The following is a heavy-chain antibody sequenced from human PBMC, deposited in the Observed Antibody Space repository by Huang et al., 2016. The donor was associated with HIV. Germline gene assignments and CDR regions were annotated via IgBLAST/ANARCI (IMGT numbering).Heavy chain of an antibody. V-gene: IGHV3-30*18. J-gene: IGHJ4*02. D-gene: IGHD6-13*01. CDR2: ISYDAKTK. CDR3: AKGGSAAAVLDF. Sequence: QVQLVESGGGVVQPGRSLRISCAASGVTFSSYGMHWVRQAPGKWLECVAVISYDAKTKYYADSVKGRFSISRDNSKTTVYLQLNSLRVEDTAVYYCAKGGSAAAVLDFWGQGTLVTVSS. CDR1: GVTFSSYG.